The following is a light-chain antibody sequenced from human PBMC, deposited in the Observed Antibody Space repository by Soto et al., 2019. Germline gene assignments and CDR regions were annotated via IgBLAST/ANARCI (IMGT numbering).Light chain of an antibody. CDR1: QTLNNY. Sequence: MTQSPLSLPVTLGQPASITCRASQTLNNYLTWFQQKPGKAPKVLIYAASTLQSGVPSRFSGSGSGAEFTLTISSLQPEDFATYYCQQSFSPLLTFGGGTKVDIK. J-gene: IGKJ4*01. V-gene: IGKV1-39*01. CDR2: AAS. CDR3: QQSFSPLLT.